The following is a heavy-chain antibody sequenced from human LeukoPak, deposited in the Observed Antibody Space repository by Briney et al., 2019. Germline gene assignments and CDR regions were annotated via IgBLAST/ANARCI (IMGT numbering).Heavy chain of an antibody. J-gene: IGHJ6*03. V-gene: IGHV1-2*02. CDR3: ARVRVYYYYYMDV. CDR1: GYTFTGYY. CDR2: INPNSGGT. Sequence: ASVKVSCKASGYTFTGYYMHWVRQAPGQGLEWMGWINPNSGGTNYAQKFQGRVTMTRDTSISTAYMELSRLRSDDTAVYYCARVRVYYYYYMDVWGKGTTVTVSS.